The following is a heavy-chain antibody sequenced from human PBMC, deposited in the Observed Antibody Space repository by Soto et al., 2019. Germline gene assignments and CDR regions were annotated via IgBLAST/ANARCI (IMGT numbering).Heavy chain of an antibody. CDR2: ISYSGSST. CDR3: ARGGSVLQGYFDH. J-gene: IGHJ4*02. CDR1: EFTFSLYE. D-gene: IGHD3-16*01. V-gene: IGHV3-48*03. Sequence: VQLVESGGGLVQPGGSLRLSCAASEFTFSLYEMNWVRQAPGKGLEWVSYISYSGSSTYYADSVKGRFAISRDNAENSLYLQMNSLRAEDTAVYYCARGGSVLQGYFDHWGQGTLVTVSS.